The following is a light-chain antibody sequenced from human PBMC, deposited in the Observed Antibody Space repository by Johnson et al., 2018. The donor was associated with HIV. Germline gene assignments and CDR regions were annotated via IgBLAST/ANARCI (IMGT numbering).Light chain of an antibody. V-gene: IGLV1-51*02. Sequence: QSVLTQPPSVSAAPGQMVSISCSGSSSNIGKNYVSWYQQFPGTAPKLLIHENNKRPSGIPDRFSGSKSGTSATLGITGLQTGDEADYYCGTWDSSLSADVFGTVTKVTVL. J-gene: IGLJ1*01. CDR3: GTWDSSLSADV. CDR2: ENN. CDR1: SSNIGKNY.